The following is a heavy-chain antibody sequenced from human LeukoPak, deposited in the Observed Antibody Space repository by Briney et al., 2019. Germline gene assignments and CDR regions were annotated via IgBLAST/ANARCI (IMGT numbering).Heavy chain of an antibody. J-gene: IGHJ4*02. V-gene: IGHV3-23*01. D-gene: IGHD3-22*01. CDR1: GITLSNYG. CDR2: ISGSGGGT. CDR3: ATRGVVIRVILVGFHKEAYYFDS. Sequence: GGSLRLSCAVSGITLSNYGMSWVRQAPGKGLEWVAGISGSGGGTNYADSVKGRFTISRDVPKNTLYLKRNSLRAEDTAVYFCATRGVVIRVILVGFHKEAYYFDSWGQGALVTVSS.